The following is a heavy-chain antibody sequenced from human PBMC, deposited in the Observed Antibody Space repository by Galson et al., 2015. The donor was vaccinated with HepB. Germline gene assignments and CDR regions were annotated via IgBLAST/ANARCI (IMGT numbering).Heavy chain of an antibody. CDR3: TTDVWAMVRGEDFDY. Sequence: SLRLSCAASGFTFSNAWMSWVRQAPGKGLEWVGRIKSNTDGGTTDYAAPVKGRFTISRDDSKNTLCLQMNSLKTEDTAVYYCTTDVWAMVRGEDFDYWGQGTLVTVSS. D-gene: IGHD3-10*01. CDR2: IKSNTDGGTT. CDR1: GFTFSNAW. V-gene: IGHV3-15*01. J-gene: IGHJ4*02.